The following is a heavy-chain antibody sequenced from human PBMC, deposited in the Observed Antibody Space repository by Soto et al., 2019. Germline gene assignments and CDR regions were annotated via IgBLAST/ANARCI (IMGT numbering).Heavy chain of an antibody. CDR2: ISSDGTDI. D-gene: IGHD4-17*01. CDR3: AKDDYGDYPRFDY. Sequence: EVQLVESGGGLVKPGGSLRLSCAGSGFTFSLYTMNWVRQAPGKGLEWVSSISSDGTDIYYADSVKGRFTVSRDNAKNSLFLQMTSLSAEDTAVYYCAKDDYGDYPRFDYWGQGTLVTVSS. V-gene: IGHV3-21*02. CDR1: GFTFSLYT. J-gene: IGHJ4*02.